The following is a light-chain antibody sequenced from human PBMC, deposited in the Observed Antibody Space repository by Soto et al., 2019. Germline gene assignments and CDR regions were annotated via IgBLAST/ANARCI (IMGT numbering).Light chain of an antibody. Sequence: DIQMTQSPSSLSASVGDRVTITCRASQSISSCLNWYEQKPGKAPKCLIYDASSVQSGVPSRLSVSGSGTDFTLNLSSLQPEDVSTYYCKQSYRAPLTFGGGTKVEIK. V-gene: IGKV1-39*01. J-gene: IGKJ4*01. CDR1: QSISSC. CDR2: DAS. CDR3: KQSYRAPLT.